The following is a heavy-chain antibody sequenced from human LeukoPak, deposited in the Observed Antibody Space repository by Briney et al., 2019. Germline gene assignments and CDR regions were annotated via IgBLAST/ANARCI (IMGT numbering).Heavy chain of an antibody. CDR2: ISGSAGST. D-gene: IGHD3-22*01. CDR3: AKDMDSSGYLDY. Sequence: PGGSLRLSCAASGFTLSSYAMSWVRQAPGKGLEWVSLISGSAGSTYYADSVRGRFTISRDNAKNSLYLQMNSLRAEDTALYYCAKDMDSSGYLDYWGQGTLVTVSS. J-gene: IGHJ4*02. CDR1: GFTLSSYA. V-gene: IGHV3-23*01.